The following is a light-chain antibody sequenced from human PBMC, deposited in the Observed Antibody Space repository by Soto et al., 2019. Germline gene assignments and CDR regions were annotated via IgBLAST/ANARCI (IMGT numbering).Light chain of an antibody. Sequence: QPVLTQPPSASGTPGQRVTISCSGSSSNIGSNYVYWYQQLPGTAPKLLIYSNNQRPSGVPDRFSGSKSGTSASLAISGLRSEDEADYYCAAWDDSLSGDYVFGTGTKLTVL. CDR1: SSNIGSNY. V-gene: IGLV1-47*02. CDR3: AAWDDSLSGDYV. J-gene: IGLJ1*01. CDR2: SNN.